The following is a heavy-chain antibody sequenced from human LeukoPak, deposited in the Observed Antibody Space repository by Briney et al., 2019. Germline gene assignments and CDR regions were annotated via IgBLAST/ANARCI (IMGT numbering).Heavy chain of an antibody. CDR3: ARVAMTGSFDHWYFDL. D-gene: IGHD3-9*01. CDR1: GETLSGHY. V-gene: IGHV4-34*01. Sequence: PSETLSLTCAVSGETLSGHYWSWIRQSPGKGLEYIGEINDEERTIYNPSLESRVAISVDTSKNQVSLNLNSVTAADTAMYYCARVAMTGSFDHWYFDLWGRGTLVIVSS. CDR2: INDEERT. J-gene: IGHJ2*01.